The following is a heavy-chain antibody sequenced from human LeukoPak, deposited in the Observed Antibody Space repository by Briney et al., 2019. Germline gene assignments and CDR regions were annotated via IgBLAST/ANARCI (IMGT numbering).Heavy chain of an antibody. CDR3: ARVEYYCGSGSSRFDP. CDR1: GYSISSGYY. Sequence: SETLSLTCAVSGYSISSGYYWGWIRQPPGKGLEWIGSIYHSGSTYCNPSLKSRVTISVDTSKNQFSLKLSSVTAADTAVYYCARVEYYCGSGSSRFDPWGQGTLVTVSS. J-gene: IGHJ5*02. CDR2: IYHSGST. V-gene: IGHV4-38-2*01. D-gene: IGHD3-10*01.